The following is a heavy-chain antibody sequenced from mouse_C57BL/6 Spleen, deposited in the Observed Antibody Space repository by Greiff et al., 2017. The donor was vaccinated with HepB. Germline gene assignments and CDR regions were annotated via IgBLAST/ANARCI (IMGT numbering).Heavy chain of an antibody. Sequence: VQLQQSGAELVRPGASVTLSCKASGYTFTDYEMHWVKQTPVHGLEWIGAIDPETGGTAYDQKFKGKAILTADKSSSTAYMELRSLTSEDSAVYYCTRRGYSNYYFDYWGQGTTLTVSS. D-gene: IGHD2-5*01. CDR2: IDPETGGT. V-gene: IGHV1-15*01. CDR3: TRRGYSNYYFDY. J-gene: IGHJ2*01. CDR1: GYTFTDYE.